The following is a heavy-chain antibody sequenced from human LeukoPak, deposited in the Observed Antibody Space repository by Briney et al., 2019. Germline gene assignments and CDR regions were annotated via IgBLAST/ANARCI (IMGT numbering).Heavy chain of an antibody. CDR2: INAGNGNT. D-gene: IGHD2-15*01. CDR1: GGTFSSYA. J-gene: IGHJ4*02. V-gene: IGHV1-3*01. CDR3: ARSYCSGGRCYWYYFDY. Sequence: RASVKVSCKASGGTFSSYAISWVRQAPGQGLEWMGWINAGNGNTKYSQKFQGRVTITRDTSASTAYMELSSLRSEDTAVYYCARSYCSGGRCYWYYFDYWGQGTLVTVSS.